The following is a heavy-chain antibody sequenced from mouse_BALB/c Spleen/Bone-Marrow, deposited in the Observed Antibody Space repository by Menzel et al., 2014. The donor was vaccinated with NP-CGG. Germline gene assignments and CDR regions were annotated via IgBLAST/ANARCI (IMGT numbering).Heavy chain of an antibody. Sequence: EVQGAESGAELVKPGASVKLSCTASGFNIKDTYMHWVKQRPEQGLEWIGRIDPANGNTKYDPKFQGKATITADTSSNTAYLQLSSLTSEDTAVYYCARGTPYAMDYWGQGTSVTVSS. CDR1: GFNIKDTY. CDR2: IDPANGNT. J-gene: IGHJ4*01. V-gene: IGHV14-3*02. CDR3: ARGTPYAMDY. D-gene: IGHD2-14*01.